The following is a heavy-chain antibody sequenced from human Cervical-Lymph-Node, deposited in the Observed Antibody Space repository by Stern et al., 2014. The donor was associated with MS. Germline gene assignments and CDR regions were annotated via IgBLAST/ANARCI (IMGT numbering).Heavy chain of an antibody. Sequence: EVQLEESGGGLVQPGGSLRLSCAASGFNFNNYWMTWVRQAPGKGLEWVANIKPDGNDKNYVDSVKGRFTITRDNAAKSVFLQMNSLKVEDTAMYYCTREDWGPDYWGQGTLVTVSS. D-gene: IGHD7-27*01. V-gene: IGHV3-7*01. CDR3: TREDWGPDY. J-gene: IGHJ4*02. CDR2: IKPDGNDK. CDR1: GFNFNNYW.